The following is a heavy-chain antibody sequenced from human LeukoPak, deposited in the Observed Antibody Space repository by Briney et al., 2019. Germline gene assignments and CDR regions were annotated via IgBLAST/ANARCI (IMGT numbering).Heavy chain of an antibody. CDR2: ISAYNGNT. J-gene: IGHJ4*02. CDR1: GYTFTGYY. D-gene: IGHD3-9*01. CDR3: ARDIAYYDILTGPPSVDFDY. Sequence: ASVKVSCKASGYTFTGYYMHWVRQAPGQGLEWMGWISAYNGNTNYAQKLQGRVTMTTDTSTSTAYMELRSLRSDDTAVYYCARDIAYYDILTGPPSVDFDYWGQGTLVTVSS. V-gene: IGHV1-18*04.